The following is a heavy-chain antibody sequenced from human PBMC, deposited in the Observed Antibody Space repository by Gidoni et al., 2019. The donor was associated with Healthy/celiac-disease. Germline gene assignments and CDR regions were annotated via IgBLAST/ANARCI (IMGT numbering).Heavy chain of an antibody. V-gene: IGHV4-31*03. J-gene: IGHJ2*01. CDR1: GGSISSGGDY. CDR3: ARDREGCSGGSCYWDWSFDL. D-gene: IGHD2-15*01. CDR2: ISSSGST. Sequence: QVQLQESGPGLVKPSQTMSLTGTVSGGSISSGGDYWSWIRQHPGKGRGWIGYISSSGSTYYTPSLHRRVTLSVDPSKNPFSLQLSSVTAADTAVYYCARDREGCSGGSCYWDWSFDLWGRGTLVTVSS.